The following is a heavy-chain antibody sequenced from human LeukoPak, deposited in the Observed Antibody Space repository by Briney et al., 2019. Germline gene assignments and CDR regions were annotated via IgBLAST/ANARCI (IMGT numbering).Heavy chain of an antibody. CDR3: AATGR. CDR2: IHETGDS. Sequence: PGGSLRLSCVGSGLALRNYHVTWVRQAPWKGLEWVADIHETGDSHYADSVKGRSTISRENAKNSVYLQMNSLRADDTAVYYCAATGRWGQGTLVAVSS. CDR1: GLALRNYH. V-gene: IGHV3-69-1*02. J-gene: IGHJ4*02.